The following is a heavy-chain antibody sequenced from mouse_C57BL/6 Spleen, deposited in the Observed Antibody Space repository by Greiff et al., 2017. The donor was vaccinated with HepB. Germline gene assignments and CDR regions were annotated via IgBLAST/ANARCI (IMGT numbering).Heavy chain of an antibody. Sequence: EVKLMESGGDLVKPGGSLKLSCAASGFTFSSYGMSWVRQTPDKRLEWVATISSGGSYTYYPDSVKGRFTISRDNAKNTLYLQMSSLKSEDTAMYCCARHGLGLAYWGQGTLVTVSA. CDR3: ARHGLGLAY. CDR1: GFTFSSYG. CDR2: ISSGGSYT. D-gene: IGHD4-1*01. V-gene: IGHV5-6*01. J-gene: IGHJ3*01.